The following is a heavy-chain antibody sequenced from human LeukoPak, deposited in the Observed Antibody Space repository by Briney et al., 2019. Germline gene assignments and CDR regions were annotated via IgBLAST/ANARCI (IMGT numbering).Heavy chain of an antibody. D-gene: IGHD3-22*01. CDR2: IYYSGST. V-gene: IGHV4-61*01. J-gene: IGHJ5*02. Sequence: SETLSLTCTVSGGSISSSSYYWSWIRQPPGKGLEWIGHIYYSGSTNYNPSLKSRVTISVDTSKNQFSLKLSSVTAADTAVYYCARDKPYYYDSSGYNWFDPWGQGTLVTVSS. CDR3: ARDKPYYYDSSGYNWFDP. CDR1: GGSISSSSYY.